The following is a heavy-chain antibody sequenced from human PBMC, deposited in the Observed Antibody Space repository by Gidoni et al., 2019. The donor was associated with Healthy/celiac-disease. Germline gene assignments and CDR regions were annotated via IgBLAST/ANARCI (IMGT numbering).Heavy chain of an antibody. CDR1: GGSISRSSYY. J-gene: IGHJ3*02. CDR2: IYYSGST. V-gene: IGHV4-39*01. D-gene: IGHD4-17*01. CDR3: ARRDYGDHEPFDI. Sequence: QLQLQESGPGLVKPSETLSLTCTVSGGSISRSSYYWGWIRQPPGKGLEWIGSIYYSGSTYYNPSLKSRVTISVDTSKNQFSLKLSSVTAADTAVYYCARRDYGDHEPFDIWGQGTMVTVSS.